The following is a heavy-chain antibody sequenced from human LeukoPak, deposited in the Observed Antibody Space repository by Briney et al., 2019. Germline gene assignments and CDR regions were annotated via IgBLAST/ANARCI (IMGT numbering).Heavy chain of an antibody. CDR1: GFTFSRYA. CDR2: ITDSGGDT. D-gene: IGHD6-6*01. V-gene: IGHV3-23*01. Sequence: GGSLRLSCAASGFTFSRYAMSWVRQAPGKGLEWVSAITDSGGDTYHADSVKGRLTISRDNSKNALYLQMDSLRVEDTAVYYCVKGSSSSRPYYFDYWGQGTLVTVSS. CDR3: VKGSSSSRPYYFDY. J-gene: IGHJ4*02.